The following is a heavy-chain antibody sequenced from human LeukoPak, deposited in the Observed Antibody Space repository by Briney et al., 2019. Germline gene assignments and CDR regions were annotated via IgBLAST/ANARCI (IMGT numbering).Heavy chain of an antibody. Sequence: PGRSLRLSCAASGFTFNSYAMHWVRQAPGKGLEWVAVISYDGSNKYYADSVKGRFTIPRDTSKNTLYLQMNSLRAEDTAVYYCARAGRDYGDYHWFDPWGQGTLVTVSS. CDR3: ARAGRDYGDYHWFDP. V-gene: IGHV3-30-3*01. CDR1: GFTFNSYA. CDR2: ISYDGSNK. D-gene: IGHD4-17*01. J-gene: IGHJ5*02.